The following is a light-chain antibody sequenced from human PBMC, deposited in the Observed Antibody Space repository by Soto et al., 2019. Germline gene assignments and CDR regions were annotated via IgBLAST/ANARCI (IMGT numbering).Light chain of an antibody. V-gene: IGKV3-20*01. Sequence: IVMTQSPATLSVSPVERATLSCRASQTIYSNVAWYQQRPGQAPRLLIYGASSRATGIPDRFSGSGSGTDFTLTISRLEPEDFAVYYCQQYGSSPKFGPGTKVDIK. CDR1: QTIYSN. CDR2: GAS. CDR3: QQYGSSPK. J-gene: IGKJ3*01.